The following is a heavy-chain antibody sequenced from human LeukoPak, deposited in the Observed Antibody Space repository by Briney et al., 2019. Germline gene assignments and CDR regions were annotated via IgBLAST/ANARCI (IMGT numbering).Heavy chain of an antibody. D-gene: IGHD6-19*01. CDR1: GFTFSAYS. Sequence: GGSLRLSCAASGFTFSAYSMNWVRQAPGKGLDWVSYISSRSFTIYYADSVKGRFTISRDNAKNSLYLEMNSLRDEDTAVYYCARSIIAVAGYDAFDIWGQGTVVTVSS. J-gene: IGHJ3*02. CDR3: ARSIIAVAGYDAFDI. V-gene: IGHV3-48*02. CDR2: ISSRSFTI.